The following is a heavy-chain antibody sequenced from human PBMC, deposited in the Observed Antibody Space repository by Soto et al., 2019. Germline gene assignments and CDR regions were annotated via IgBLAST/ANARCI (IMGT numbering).Heavy chain of an antibody. J-gene: IGHJ4*02. CDR2: IIPVVGTT. CDR3: ARGLLYATTYFDY. CDR1: GDTFTTNS. Sequence: QVQLVQSGAEVKKTGSSVKVSCKASGDTFTTNSLNWVRQAPGQGLEWMGGIIPVVGTTKYAQKYQDRVTITGDNSTNTAYMELSSLRSDDTAVYYCARGLLYATTYFDYWGQGTPVTVSS. V-gene: IGHV1-69*06. D-gene: IGHD2-8*01.